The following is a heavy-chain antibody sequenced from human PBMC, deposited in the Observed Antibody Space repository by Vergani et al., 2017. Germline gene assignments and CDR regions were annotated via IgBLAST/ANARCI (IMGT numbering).Heavy chain of an antibody. CDR2: INHSGRT. D-gene: IGHD2-2*01. CDR3: ARGTCNGLVVDSTPYYYDYMDV. Sequence: QVQLQQWGAGLLKPSETLSLTCAVYGGSFSGYYWSWIRQPPGKGLEWIGEINHSGRTNYNPSLKIRVTISVDTSKNQFSLKLSSVTAADTAVYYCARGTCNGLVVDSTPYYYDYMDVWGKGSTVTV. J-gene: IGHJ6*03. V-gene: IGHV4-34*01. CDR1: GGSFSGYY.